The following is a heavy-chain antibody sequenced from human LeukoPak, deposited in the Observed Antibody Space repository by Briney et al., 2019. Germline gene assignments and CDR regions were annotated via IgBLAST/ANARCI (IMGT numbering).Heavy chain of an antibody. V-gene: IGHV3-7*03. J-gene: IGHJ6*02. Sequence: SGGSLRLSCAASGFTFSSYWMSWVRQAPGKGLEWVANIKQDGSEKYYVDSVKGRFTISRDNAKNSLYLQMNSLRAEGTAVYYCARVNFWSGYTYYYYYGMDVWGQGTTVTVSS. CDR2: IKQDGSEK. CDR3: ARVNFWSGYTYYYYYGMDV. CDR1: GFTFSSYW. D-gene: IGHD3-3*01.